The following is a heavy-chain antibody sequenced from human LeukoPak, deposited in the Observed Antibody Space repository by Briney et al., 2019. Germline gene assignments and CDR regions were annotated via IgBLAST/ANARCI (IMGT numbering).Heavy chain of an antibody. CDR3: ARDNSGDGWWFDP. V-gene: IGHV1-2*02. J-gene: IGHJ5*02. CDR2: INPNSGGT. Sequence: ASVKVSCKASGYTFTGYYMHWVRQAPGQGLEWMGWINPNSGGTNYAQKFQGRVTMTRDTSISTAYMELSRLRSDDTAVYYCARDNSGDGWWFDPWGQGTLVTVSS. D-gene: IGHD4-17*01. CDR1: GYTFTGYY.